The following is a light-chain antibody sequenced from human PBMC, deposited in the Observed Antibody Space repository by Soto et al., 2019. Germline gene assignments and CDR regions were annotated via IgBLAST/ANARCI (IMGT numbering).Light chain of an antibody. Sequence: EVVLTQSPGTLSLSPWERATLSCRASQSVSSNLAWYQQKPGQAPRLLIYGASTRATGIPAKFSGGGSGTEFTLTISRLEPEDFAVYYCQQYHYWWTFGQGTKVDIK. V-gene: IGKV3-15*01. CDR1: QSVSSN. CDR2: GAS. CDR3: QQYHYWWT. J-gene: IGKJ1*01.